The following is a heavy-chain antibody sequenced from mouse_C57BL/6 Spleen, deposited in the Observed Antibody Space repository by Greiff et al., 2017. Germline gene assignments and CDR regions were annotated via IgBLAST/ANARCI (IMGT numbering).Heavy chain of an antibody. CDR2: INPNNGGT. V-gene: IGHV1-26*01. J-gene: IGHJ1*03. D-gene: IGHD1-1*01. CDR1: GYTFTDYY. CDR3: ARGGFTTVVADWYFDV. Sequence: EVQLQQSGPELVKPGASVKISCKASGYTFTDYYMNWVKQSHGKSLEWIGDINPNNGGTSYNQKFKGKATLTVDKSSSTAYMELRSLTSEDSAVYYCARGGFTTVVADWYFDVWGTGTTVTVSS.